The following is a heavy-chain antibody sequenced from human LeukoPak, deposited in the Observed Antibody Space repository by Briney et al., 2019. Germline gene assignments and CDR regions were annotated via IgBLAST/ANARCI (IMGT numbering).Heavy chain of an antibody. CDR2: ISSSGSTI. Sequence: GGSLRLSCAASGFTFSDYYMSWIRQAPGKGLEWVSYISSSGSTIYYADSVKGRFTISRDNARDSLYLQMNSLRAEDTAVYYCARVPYGGNSYYYYYMDVWGKGTTVTVSS. CDR1: GFTFSDYY. CDR3: ARVPYGGNSYYYYYMDV. V-gene: IGHV3-11*04. D-gene: IGHD4-23*01. J-gene: IGHJ6*03.